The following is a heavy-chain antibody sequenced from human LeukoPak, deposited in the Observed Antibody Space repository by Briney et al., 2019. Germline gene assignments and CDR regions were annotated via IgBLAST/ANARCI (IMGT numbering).Heavy chain of an antibody. V-gene: IGHV3-74*01. CDR2: INSDGSST. J-gene: IGHJ4*02. Sequence: GGSLRLSCAASGFTFSSNWMHWVRQAPGKGLVWVSRINSDGSSTSYADSVKGRFTISRDNAKNTLYPQMNSLRAEDTAVYYCAILEQWLALDHWSQGTLVRVSS. D-gene: IGHD6-19*01. CDR3: AILEQWLALDH. CDR1: GFTFSSNW.